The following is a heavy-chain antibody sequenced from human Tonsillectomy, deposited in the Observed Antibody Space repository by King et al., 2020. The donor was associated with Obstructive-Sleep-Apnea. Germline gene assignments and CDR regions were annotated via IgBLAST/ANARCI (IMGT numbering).Heavy chain of an antibody. V-gene: IGHV3-30*04. CDR2: ISYDGSNK. Sequence: VQRVESGGGVVQPGRSLRLSCAASGFTFSSYAMHWVRQAPGKGLEWVAVISYDGSNKYYADSVKGRFTIYRDNSKNTLYLQMNSLRAEDTAVYYCASSNAIDYWGQGTLVTVSS. CDR1: GFTFSSYA. CDR3: ASSNAIDY. J-gene: IGHJ4*02.